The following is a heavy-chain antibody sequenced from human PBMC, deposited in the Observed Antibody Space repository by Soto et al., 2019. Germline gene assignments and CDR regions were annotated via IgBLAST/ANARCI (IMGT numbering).Heavy chain of an antibody. Sequence: EVQLLESGGGLVQPGGSLRLSCVGSGFTFINHAMNWVRPAPGKGLAWVSGISGGGDRTFDADSVKGRFTISRDNSKKTVNLQMNSLRADDTAVDYCARKVLGSTTRPDYWYFDLWGRGTLVTVSS. CDR1: GFTFINHA. CDR3: ARKVLGSTTRPDYWYFDL. CDR2: ISGGGDRT. V-gene: IGHV3-23*01. J-gene: IGHJ2*01. D-gene: IGHD3-16*01.